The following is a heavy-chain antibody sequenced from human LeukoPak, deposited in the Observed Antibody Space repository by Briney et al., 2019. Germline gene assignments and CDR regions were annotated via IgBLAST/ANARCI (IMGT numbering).Heavy chain of an antibody. CDR2: INPSGGST. CDR3: ARDRAAAGTLDY. D-gene: IGHD6-13*01. CDR1: GYTFTSYY. Sequence: GASVKVSCKASGYTFTSYYMHWVRQAPGQGLEWMGIINPSGGSTSYAQKFQGRVTMARDTSTSTVYMELSSLRSEDTAVYYCARDRAAAGTLDYWGQGTLVTVAS. J-gene: IGHJ4*02. V-gene: IGHV1-46*01.